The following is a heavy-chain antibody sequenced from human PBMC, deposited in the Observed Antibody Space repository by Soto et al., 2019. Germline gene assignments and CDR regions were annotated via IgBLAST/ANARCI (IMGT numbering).Heavy chain of an antibody. D-gene: IGHD3-10*01. CDR1: GGSISSSSYY. CDR3: ARQGKLLWFGEPDSYFDY. CDR2: IYYSGST. Sequence: QLQLQESGPGLVKPSETLSLTCTVSGGSISSSSYYWGWIRQPPGKGLEWIGSIYYSGSTYYNPSLKSRVTISVDTSKNQFSLKLSSVTAADTAVYYCARQGKLLWFGEPDSYFDYWGQGTLVTVSS. V-gene: IGHV4-39*01. J-gene: IGHJ4*02.